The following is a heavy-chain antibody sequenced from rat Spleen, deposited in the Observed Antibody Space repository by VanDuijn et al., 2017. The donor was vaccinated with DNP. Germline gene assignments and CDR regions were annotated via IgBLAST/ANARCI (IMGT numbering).Heavy chain of an antibody. V-gene: IGHV5S11*01. CDR2: ISTGGGNT. Sequence: EVQLVESGGGLVQPGRSMKLSCAASGFTFSNYYMAWVRQAPTKGLEWVASISTGGGNTYYRDSGKGRFTISRDNAKSTLYLQRDSLRAEETATYYCARHYYDGYGDALDAWGQGTSVTVSS. D-gene: IGHD1-12*03. J-gene: IGHJ4*01. CDR3: ARHYYDGYGDALDA. CDR1: GFTFSNYY.